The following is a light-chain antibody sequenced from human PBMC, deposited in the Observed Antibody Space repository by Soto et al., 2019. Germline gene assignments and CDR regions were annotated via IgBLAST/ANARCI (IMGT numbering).Light chain of an antibody. V-gene: IGKV3-20*01. J-gene: IGKJ4*01. CDR1: QSVSSSY. Sequence: EIVLTQSPGTLSLSPGERATLSCRASQSVSSSYLAWYQQKPGQAPRLLIYGASSRATGIPDRFSGSGSGTDFTLTISSLQPEDFATYYCQHLHSYPLTFGGGTKVEMK. CDR2: GAS. CDR3: QHLHSYPLT.